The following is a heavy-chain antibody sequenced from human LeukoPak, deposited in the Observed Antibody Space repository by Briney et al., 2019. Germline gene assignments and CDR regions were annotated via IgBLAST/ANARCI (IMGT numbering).Heavy chain of an antibody. CDR1: GGSISSSSYY. D-gene: IGHD5-18*01. V-gene: IGHV4-39*07. Sequence: SETLSLTCTVSGGSISSSSYYWRWIRQPPGKGLEWIGSIYYSGSTNYNPSLKSRVTISVDTSKNQFSLKLGSVTAADTAVYYCARIRLDARYSYGYYYYYYMDVWGKGTTVTVSS. J-gene: IGHJ6*03. CDR3: ARIRLDARYSYGYYYYYYMDV. CDR2: IYYSGST.